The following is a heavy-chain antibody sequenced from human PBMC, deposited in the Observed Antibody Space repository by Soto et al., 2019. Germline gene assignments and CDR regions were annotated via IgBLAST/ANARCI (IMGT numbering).Heavy chain of an antibody. CDR3: ARRYLLVDRFDP. D-gene: IGHD2-15*01. J-gene: IGHJ5*02. Sequence: PGESLKISCKGLGYDFTSYWIGWVRQMPGKGLEWMGIIYPGDSDTRYSSSFQGQVTISADKSINTAYLQWSSLKASDTAMYYCARRYLLVDRFDPWGQGTLVTVSS. CDR2: IYPGDSDT. CDR1: GYDFTSYW. V-gene: IGHV5-51*01.